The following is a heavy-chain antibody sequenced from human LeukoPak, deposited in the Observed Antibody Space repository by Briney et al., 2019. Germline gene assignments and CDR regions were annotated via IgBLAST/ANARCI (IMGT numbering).Heavy chain of an antibody. J-gene: IGHJ4*02. CDR3: AKEVSGSYSPTDY. CDR2: ISGSGSST. Sequence: GGSLRLSCAASGFTFSSNTMSWVRQAAGKGLEWVSGISGSGSSTYYADSVKGRSTISRDNSKNTLYLQMNSLRVEDTAVYYCAKEVSGSYSPTDYWGQGTLVTVSS. V-gene: IGHV3-23*01. CDR1: GFTFSSNT. D-gene: IGHD1-26*01.